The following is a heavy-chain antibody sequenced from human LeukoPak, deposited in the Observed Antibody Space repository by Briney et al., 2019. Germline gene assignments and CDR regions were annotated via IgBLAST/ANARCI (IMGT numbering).Heavy chain of an antibody. J-gene: IGHJ4*02. CDR3: ARARPSMWIDY. Sequence: PGWSLSLSCAASGFTFDEYGLSWVRQAPGKGLEWVCGINWNGGSTDYADSVKGRFTIPRDNAKKSLYLQMNSLRPEDTAVYYCARARPSMWIDYWGQGTLVTVSS. CDR1: GFTFDEYG. D-gene: IGHD5-12*01. V-gene: IGHV3-20*04. CDR2: INWNGGST.